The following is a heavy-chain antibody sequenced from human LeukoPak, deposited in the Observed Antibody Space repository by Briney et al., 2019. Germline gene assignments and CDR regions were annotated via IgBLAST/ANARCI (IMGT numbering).Heavy chain of an antibody. CDR1: GFTFSSYA. D-gene: IGHD4-17*01. Sequence: GGSLRLSCAASGFTFSSYAMSWVRQAPGKGLEWVSSISGSGGRTHYADSVRGRFAISRDNSKNTLYLQMDSLRAEDTAVYYCATPPTVTRNYWGQGTLVTVSS. CDR3: ATPPTVTRNY. V-gene: IGHV3-23*01. CDR2: ISGSGGRT. J-gene: IGHJ4*02.